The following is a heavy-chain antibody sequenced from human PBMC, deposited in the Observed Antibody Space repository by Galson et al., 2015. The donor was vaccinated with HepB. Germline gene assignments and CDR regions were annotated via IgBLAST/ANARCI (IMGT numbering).Heavy chain of an antibody. CDR2: ISYDGSNK. D-gene: IGHD6-19*01. CDR3: AREPLGSSGWYPYYYYGMDV. Sequence: SLRLSCAASGFTFSSYAMHWVRQAPGKGLEWVAVISYDGSNKYYADSVKGRFTISRDNSKNTLYLQMNSLRAEDTAVYYCAREPLGSSGWYPYYYYGMDVWGQGTTVTVSS. J-gene: IGHJ6*02. CDR1: GFTFSSYA. V-gene: IGHV3-30-3*01.